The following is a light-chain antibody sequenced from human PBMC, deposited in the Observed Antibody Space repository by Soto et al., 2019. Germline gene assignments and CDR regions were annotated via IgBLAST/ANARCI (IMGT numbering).Light chain of an antibody. J-gene: IGKJ2*02. CDR1: QSVSSSY. Sequence: EIVLTQSPGTLSLSPGERATLSCRASQSVSSSYLAWYQQKPGQAPRLLIYGASSRATGIPDGFSGSGSGTDFTLTISRLEPEDFAVYYCQQRSRWPRGTFGRGTKLE. CDR3: QQRSRWPRGT. V-gene: IGKV3D-20*02. CDR2: GAS.